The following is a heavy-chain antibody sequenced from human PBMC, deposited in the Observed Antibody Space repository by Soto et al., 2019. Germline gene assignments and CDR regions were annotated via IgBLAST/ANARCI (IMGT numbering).Heavy chain of an antibody. V-gene: IGHV1-2*02. D-gene: IGHD3-10*01. CDR1: GYTFTGYF. J-gene: IGHJ5*02. CDR2: INPNSGAT. Sequence: QVQLAQSGAEVKKPGASVKVSCKASGYTFTGYFIHWVRQAPGQGLEWMGWINPNSGATKYAQKFQGRVTLTMDTSINTAYMEMNILRSDDTAVYYCARGGGTILAPLPWGQGTLVTVSS. CDR3: ARGGGTILAPLP.